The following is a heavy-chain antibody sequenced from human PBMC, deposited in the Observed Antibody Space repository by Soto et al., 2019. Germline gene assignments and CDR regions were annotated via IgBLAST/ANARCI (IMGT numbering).Heavy chain of an antibody. J-gene: IGHJ4*02. V-gene: IGHV3-30-3*01. CDR1: GFTCSSYA. CDR2: ISYDGSNK. Sequence: QVELVESGGGVVQPGRSLRLSCAASGFTCSSYAMHWVRQAPGKGLEWMAVISYDGSNKYYADSVKGRFTISRDNSKNTLYLQMNSLRAEDTAVYYCARDPMGRYYGSGSYYFDYWGQGTLVTVSS. CDR3: ARDPMGRYYGSGSYYFDY. D-gene: IGHD3-10*01.